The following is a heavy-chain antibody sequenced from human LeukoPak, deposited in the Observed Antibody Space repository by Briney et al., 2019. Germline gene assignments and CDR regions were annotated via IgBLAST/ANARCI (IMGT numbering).Heavy chain of an antibody. D-gene: IGHD3-10*01. J-gene: IGHJ5*02. Sequence: ASVKVSCKASGYTFTGYYIHWVRQAPGQGLEWMGWINSNSGGTNYAQKFQGRVTMTRDTSITTAYMELSRLRSDDTAVYYCARDEIGGSNWFDPWGQGTLVTVSS. CDR3: ARDEIGGSNWFDP. CDR2: INSNSGGT. V-gene: IGHV1-2*02. CDR1: GYTFTGYY.